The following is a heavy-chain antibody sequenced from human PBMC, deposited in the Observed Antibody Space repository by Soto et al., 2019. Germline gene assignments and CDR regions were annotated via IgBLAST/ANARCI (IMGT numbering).Heavy chain of an antibody. D-gene: IGHD3-10*01. Sequence: LSLTCTVSGDSISRNGYFWTWIRQHPGKGLEWIGYIYYSGSSYYNPSLKSRVIISVDTSKNHFSLNLTAVTAADTAVYYCARGTMLRGPGYYYAMDVWGQGTTVTVSS. CDR1: GDSISRNGYF. J-gene: IGHJ6*02. V-gene: IGHV4-31*03. CDR2: IYYSGSS. CDR3: ARGTMLRGPGYYYAMDV.